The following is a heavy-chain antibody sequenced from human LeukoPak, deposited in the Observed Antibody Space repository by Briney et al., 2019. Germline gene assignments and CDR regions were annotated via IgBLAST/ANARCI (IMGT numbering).Heavy chain of an antibody. V-gene: IGHV3-7*01. D-gene: IGHD1-26*01. CDR3: ARGWELLYWYGMDV. CDR2: IKQDGSEK. J-gene: IGHJ6*02. CDR1: GFTFSSYW. Sequence: GGSLRLSCAASGFTFSSYWMSWVRQAPGKGLEWVANIKQDGSEKYYVDSVKGRFTISRDNAKNSLYLQMNSLRAEDTAVYYCARGWELLYWYGMDVWGQGTTVTVSS.